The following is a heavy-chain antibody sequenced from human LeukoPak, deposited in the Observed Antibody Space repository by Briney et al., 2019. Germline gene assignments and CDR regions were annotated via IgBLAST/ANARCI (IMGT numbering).Heavy chain of an antibody. CDR3: AKFEGATIPGWFNDY. CDR1: EFIFSDYA. J-gene: IGHJ4*02. V-gene: IGHV3-23*05. D-gene: IGHD6-19*01. CDR2: IDKTTYPT. Sequence: PGGSLRLSCAASEFIFSDYAMGWVRQAPGKGLEWVSTIDKTTYPTFYADSVKGRFTISRDNSKNTLHPQMNSLRTEGTAVYFCAKFEGATIPGWFNDYWGQGILVTVSS.